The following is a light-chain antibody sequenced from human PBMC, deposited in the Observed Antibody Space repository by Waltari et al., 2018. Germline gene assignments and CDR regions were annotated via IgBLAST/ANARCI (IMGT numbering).Light chain of an antibody. Sequence: RITCSGDALPKHYSYWYQQKAGQAPVLVIYKDTERASGIPERFSGSSSGTTVTLTIRGAQAEDEADYYCQSADGSGAYRAFGGGTKLTVL. V-gene: IGLV3-25*03. J-gene: IGLJ2*01. CDR3: QSADGSGAYRA. CDR2: KDT. CDR1: ALPKHY.